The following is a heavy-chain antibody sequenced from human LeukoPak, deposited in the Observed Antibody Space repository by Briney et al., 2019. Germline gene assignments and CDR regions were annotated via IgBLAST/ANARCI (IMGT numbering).Heavy chain of an antibody. V-gene: IGHV4-4*07. CDR2: IYTSGST. J-gene: IGHJ4*02. D-gene: IGHD3-3*01. Sequence: PSETLSLTCTVSGGSISIYYWSWIRQPAGKGLEWIGHIYTSGSTNYSPSLKSRVTMSVDTSKNQFSLKLSSVTAADTAVYYCARQYLSDYDFWSGYDYYFDYWGQGTLVTVSS. CDR3: ARQYLSDYDFWSGYDYYFDY. CDR1: GGSISIYY.